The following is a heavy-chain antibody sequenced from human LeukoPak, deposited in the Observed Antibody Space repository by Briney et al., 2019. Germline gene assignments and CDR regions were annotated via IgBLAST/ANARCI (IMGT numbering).Heavy chain of an antibody. V-gene: IGHV3-48*02. CDR3: ARGPIGLVPTYFDY. Sequence: GGSLRLSCAASGFTFSSYSMNWGRQAPGKGLGWVSYISSSSSTIYYADSVKGRFAISRDNAKNSLYLQMNSLRDEDTAVYYCARGPIGLVPTYFDYWGQGTLVTVSS. D-gene: IGHD6-19*01. CDR1: GFTFSSYS. CDR2: ISSSSSTI. J-gene: IGHJ4*02.